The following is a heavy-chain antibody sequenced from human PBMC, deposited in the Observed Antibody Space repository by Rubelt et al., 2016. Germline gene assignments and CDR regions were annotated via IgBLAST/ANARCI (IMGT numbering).Heavy chain of an antibody. CDR3: ARTSGYDSGWNDA. CDR1: GFSFGDYA. V-gene: IGHV3-23*04. Sequence: EVQLVESGGGLVQPGRSLRLACTASGFSFGDYAMTWFRQAPGKGLEWVAAISTDGGDPWYADSVRGRFTLSRDKSKNAVYLRRNSRRVDDTAVYYCARTSGYDSGWNDAGGQGTLVTVSS. D-gene: IGHD6-19*01. CDR2: ISTDGGDP. J-gene: IGHJ5*02.